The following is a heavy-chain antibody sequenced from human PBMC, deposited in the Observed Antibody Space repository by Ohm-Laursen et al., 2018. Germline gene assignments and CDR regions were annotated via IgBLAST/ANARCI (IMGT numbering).Heavy chain of an antibody. CDR2: ISGSGGST. J-gene: IGHJ4*02. V-gene: IGHV3-23*01. D-gene: IGHD6-6*01. CDR3: ARDRIAARRGDFDY. CDR1: GFTFSISG. Sequence: SLRLSCAASGFTFSISGMTWVRQAPGKGLEWVSAISGSGGSTYYADSVKGRFTISRDNSKNTLYLQMNSLRAEDTAVYYCARDRIAARRGDFDYWGQGTLVTVSS.